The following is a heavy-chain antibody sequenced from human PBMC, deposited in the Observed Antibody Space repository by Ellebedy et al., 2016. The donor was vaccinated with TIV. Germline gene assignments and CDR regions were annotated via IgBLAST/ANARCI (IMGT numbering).Heavy chain of an antibody. CDR3: TKDGSGTMNF. D-gene: IGHD1-1*01. CDR1: GFPFSTSW. J-gene: IGHJ4*02. Sequence: PGGSLRLSCAVSGFPFSTSWMSRVRQSPGQGLEWVANMNGDGNERYYVDSVEGRFTISRDNTRNSLYLQMNSLRADDTAVYYCTKDGSGTMNFWGQGTLVTVSS. CDR2: MNGDGNER. V-gene: IGHV3-7*01.